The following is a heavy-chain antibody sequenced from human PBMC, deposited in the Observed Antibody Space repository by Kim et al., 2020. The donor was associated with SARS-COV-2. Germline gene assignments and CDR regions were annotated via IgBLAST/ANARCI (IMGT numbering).Heavy chain of an antibody. CDR3: ARHQRGTVFTLDY. V-gene: IGHV4-39*01. J-gene: IGHJ4*02. CDR1: GDSISSSIYY. Sequence: SETLSLTCSVSGDSISSSIYYWGWIRQPPGKGLEWIGSIYYSGSTYYNPSLKSRVTISVDTSKNQFSLRLRSVTAADTALFYCARHQRGTVFTLDYWGQGTLVTVST. D-gene: IGHD7-27*01. CDR2: IYYSGST.